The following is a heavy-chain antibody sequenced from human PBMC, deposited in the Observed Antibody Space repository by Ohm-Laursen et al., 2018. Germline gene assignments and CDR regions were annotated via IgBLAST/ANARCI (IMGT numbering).Heavy chain of an antibody. CDR1: GFTFSTYT. CDR3: AREYSSSSGRAFDI. Sequence: SLRLSCAASGFTFSTYTMNWVRQAPGKGLEWVSYISSSSRTIYYADSVKGRFTISRDNAKNSLYLQMKSLRAEETAVYYCAREYSSSSGRAFDIWGQGTMVTVSS. CDR2: ISSSSRTI. J-gene: IGHJ3*02. V-gene: IGHV3-48*01. D-gene: IGHD6-6*01.